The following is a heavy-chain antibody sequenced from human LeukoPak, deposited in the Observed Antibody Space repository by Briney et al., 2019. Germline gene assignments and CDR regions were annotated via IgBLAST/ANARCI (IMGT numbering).Heavy chain of an antibody. Sequence: SETLSLTRTVSGGSLSSYYWSWIRPPPREGLEWIGDIYYSGSTHYNPSLKSRVTISVDTSKNQFSLKLSSVTVADTAVYYCARGGRRSVITVVVVAAKHWFDPWGQGTLVTVSS. V-gene: IGHV4-59*12. CDR2: IYYSGST. CDR3: ARGGRRSVITVVVVAAKHWFDP. J-gene: IGHJ5*02. CDR1: GGSLSSYY. D-gene: IGHD2-15*01.